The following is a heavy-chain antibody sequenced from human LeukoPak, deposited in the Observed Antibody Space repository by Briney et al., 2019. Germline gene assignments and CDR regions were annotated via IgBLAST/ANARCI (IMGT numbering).Heavy chain of an antibody. Sequence: AGGSLRLSCAASGFTFSSYWMSWVRQVPGKGLEWVSGINWSGVITDYADSVRGRFTISRDNSKNTMYLQMNSLRAEDTAVYFCAKDKGSGSYTHYYYYMDVWGNGTTVTVSS. CDR3: AKDKGSGSYTHYYYYMDV. CDR2: INWSGVIT. D-gene: IGHD3-10*01. V-gene: IGHV3-23*01. J-gene: IGHJ6*03. CDR1: GFTFSSYW.